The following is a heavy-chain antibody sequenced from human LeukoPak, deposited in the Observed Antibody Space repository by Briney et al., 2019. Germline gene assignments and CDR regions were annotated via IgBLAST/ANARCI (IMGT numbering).Heavy chain of an antibody. J-gene: IGHJ4*02. CDR1: GGTFSIYA. CDR3: ARDPFDSSGWNLIDY. CDR2: IIPILGIA. V-gene: IGHV1-69*04. Sequence: ASVKVSCKASGGTFSIYAISWVRQAPGQGLEWMGRIIPILGIANYAQKFQGRVTMTRDTSTSTVYMELSSLRSEDTAVYYCARDPFDSSGWNLIDYWGQGTLVTVSS. D-gene: IGHD6-19*01.